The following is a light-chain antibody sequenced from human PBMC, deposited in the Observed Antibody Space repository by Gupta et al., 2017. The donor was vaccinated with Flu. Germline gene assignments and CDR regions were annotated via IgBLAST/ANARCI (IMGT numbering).Light chain of an antibody. V-gene: IGLV1-44*01. CDR2: SNN. CDR1: SSNIGSNT. CDR3: AAWDGSLNGRV. Sequence: RDTISCSGTSSNIGSNTVNWYQQLPGTAPKLLINSNNQRPSGVPDRFSGSKSGTSASLAISGLQSEDEADYYCAAWDGSLNGRVFGGGTKLTVL. J-gene: IGLJ3*02.